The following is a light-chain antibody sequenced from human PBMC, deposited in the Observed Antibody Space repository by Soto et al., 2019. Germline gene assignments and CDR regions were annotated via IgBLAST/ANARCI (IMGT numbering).Light chain of an antibody. CDR2: KAS. J-gene: IGKJ2*01. Sequence: DIQMTQSPSTLSGSVGDRVTITCRASQTISSWLAWYQQKPGKAPKLLIYKASTLKSGVPSRFSGSGSGTEFTLTISSLQPEDFATYYCQQTYSTPHTFGQGTKVDIK. CDR3: QQTYSTPHT. V-gene: IGKV1-5*03. CDR1: QTISSW.